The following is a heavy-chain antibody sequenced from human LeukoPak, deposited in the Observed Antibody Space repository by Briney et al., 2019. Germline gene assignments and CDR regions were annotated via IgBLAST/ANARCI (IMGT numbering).Heavy chain of an antibody. CDR3: ARMRGTTGVDY. CDR1: GYTFTSYA. CDR2: INAGNGNT. D-gene: IGHD1-7*01. V-gene: IGHV1-3*01. Sequence: ASVRVSCKASGYTFTSYAMHWVRQAPGQRLEWMGWINAGNGNTKYSQKFQGRVTITRDTSASTAYMELSSLRSEDTAVYYCARMRGTTGVDYWGQGTLVTVSS. J-gene: IGHJ4*02.